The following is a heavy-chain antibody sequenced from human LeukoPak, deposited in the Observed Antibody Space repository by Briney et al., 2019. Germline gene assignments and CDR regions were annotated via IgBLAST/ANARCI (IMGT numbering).Heavy chain of an antibody. V-gene: IGHV3-23*01. D-gene: IGHD3-16*01. CDR1: GFTFSSYG. J-gene: IGHJ3*02. CDR3: AKDLGGGRAFDI. CDR2: ISGSGDST. Sequence: GGSLRLSCAASGFTFSSYGMNWVRQAPGKGLEWVSSISGSGDSTYYADSVKGRFTISRDNSKNTLYLQMNSLRAEDTAIYYCAKDLGGGRAFDIWGQGTLVTVSS.